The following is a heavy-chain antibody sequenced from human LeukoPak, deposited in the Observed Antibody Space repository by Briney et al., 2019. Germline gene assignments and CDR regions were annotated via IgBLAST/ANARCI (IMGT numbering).Heavy chain of an antibody. CDR1: GGTFSSYA. V-gene: IGHV1-69*05. CDR3: ARGTYDYVWGSYHGY. CDR2: IIPIFGTA. Sequence: SVKVSCKASGGTFSSYAISWVRQAPGQGLEWMGGIIPIFGTANYAQKFQGRVTMTRNTSISTAYMELSSLRSEDTAVYYCARGTYDYVWGSYHGYWGQGTLVTVSS. D-gene: IGHD3-16*02. J-gene: IGHJ4*02.